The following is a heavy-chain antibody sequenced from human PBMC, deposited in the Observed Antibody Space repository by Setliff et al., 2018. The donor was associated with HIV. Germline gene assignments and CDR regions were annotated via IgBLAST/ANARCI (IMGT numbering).Heavy chain of an antibody. CDR3: ASLVSVGATSAFDI. D-gene: IGHD1-26*01. V-gene: IGHV1-69*02. CDR2: ITPILGIA. J-gene: IGHJ3*02. Sequence: ASVKVSCKASGGTFSSYTISWVRQAPGQGLEWMGRITPILGIANYAQKFQGRVTITADKSASTAYMELSSLRSEDTAVYYCASLVSVGATSAFDIWGQGTMVTVSS. CDR1: GGTFSSYT.